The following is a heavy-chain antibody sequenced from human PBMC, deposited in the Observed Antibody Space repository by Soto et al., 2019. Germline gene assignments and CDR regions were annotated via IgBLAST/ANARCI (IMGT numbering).Heavy chain of an antibody. Sequence: LRLSCAASGFTFSSYGMHWVRQAPGKGLEWVAVISYDGSNKYYADSVKGRFTISRDNSKNTLYLQMNSLRAEDTAVYYCAKNGRVVVITGYFDYWGQGTLVTVSS. D-gene: IGHD3-22*01. CDR3: AKNGRVVVITGYFDY. J-gene: IGHJ4*02. V-gene: IGHV3-30*18. CDR1: GFTFSSYG. CDR2: ISYDGSNK.